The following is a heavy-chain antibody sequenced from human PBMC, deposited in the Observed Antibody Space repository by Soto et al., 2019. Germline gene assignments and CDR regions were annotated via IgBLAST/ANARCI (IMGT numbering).Heavy chain of an antibody. J-gene: IGHJ6*02. CDR1: GFTFSMYS. CDR2: IPQEGVDG. CDR3: ARDHLILPAHDFFYGSDV. V-gene: IGHV3-7*03. Sequence: GGSLRLSCEVSGFTFSMYSMGWVRQSPGKGLEWVAKIPQEGVDGHYADSVKGRFTISRDNGKNSLYLQLNNLRAEDTAVYYCARDHLILPAHDFFYGSDVWGQGATVTVSS. D-gene: IGHD2-21*02.